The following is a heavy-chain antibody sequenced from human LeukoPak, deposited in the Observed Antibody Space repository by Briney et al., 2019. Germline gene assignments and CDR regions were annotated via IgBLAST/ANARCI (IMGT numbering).Heavy chain of an antibody. CDR3: AGGLRLEYLYDY. CDR1: GGSISSYY. J-gene: IGHJ4*02. Sequence: SETLSLTCTVSGGSISSYYCSWIRQPPGKGLEWIGYIYYTGSTNYNPSLKSRVTISVDTSKNQFSLKLSSVTAADTAVYYCAGGLRLEYLYDYWGQGTLVTVPS. D-gene: IGHD5-12*01. CDR2: IYYTGST. V-gene: IGHV4-59*01.